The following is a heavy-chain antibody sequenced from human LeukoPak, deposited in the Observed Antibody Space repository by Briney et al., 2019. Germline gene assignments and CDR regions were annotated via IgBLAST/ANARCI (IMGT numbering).Heavy chain of an antibody. V-gene: IGHV3-30*02. D-gene: IGHD1-26*01. J-gene: IGHJ4*02. CDR3: AKDQGGTFRDY. CDR1: AFTFSTLG. CDR2: IRYDGTNR. Sequence: GGSLRLSCAASAFTFSTLGIHWVRQAPGRGLEWVAFIRYDGTNRFYADSVKGRFTISRDNSRNTVFLQMNSLRTEDTAVYYCAKDQGGTFRDYWGQGTLVTVSS.